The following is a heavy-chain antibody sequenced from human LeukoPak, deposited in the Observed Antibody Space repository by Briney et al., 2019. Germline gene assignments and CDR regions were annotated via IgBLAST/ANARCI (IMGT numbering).Heavy chain of an antibody. D-gene: IGHD2-2*01. J-gene: IGHJ5*02. V-gene: IGHV3-23*01. Sequence: GGFLRLSCAASGFTFSSYAMSWVRQAPGKGLEWVSGISGSGGTTYHADSVKGRFTISRDNSRNTLYLQMNSLRAEDTAVYYCAKGYCSSFTCYSRFDPWGQGTLVTVSS. CDR1: GFTFSSYA. CDR3: AKGYCSSFTCYSRFDP. CDR2: ISGSGGTT.